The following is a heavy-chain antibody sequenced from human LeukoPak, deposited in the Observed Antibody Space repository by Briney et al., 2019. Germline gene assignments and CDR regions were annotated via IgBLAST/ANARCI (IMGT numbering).Heavy chain of an antibody. CDR1: GFTFDDYA. CDR2: ISWNSGSI. D-gene: IGHD4-17*01. J-gene: IGHJ2*01. Sequence: GGSLRLSCAASGFTFDDYAMHWVRQAPGKGLEWVSGISWNSGSIGYADSVKGRFTISRDNAKNSLYLQMNSLRAEDTALYYCAKERYGNWYFDLWGRGTLVTVSS. CDR3: AKERYGNWYFDL. V-gene: IGHV3-9*01.